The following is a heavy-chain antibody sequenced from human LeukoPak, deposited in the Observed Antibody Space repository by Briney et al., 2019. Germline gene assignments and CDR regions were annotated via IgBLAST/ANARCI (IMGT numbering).Heavy chain of an antibody. CDR1: GYTFTIYS. D-gene: IGHD3-3*01. V-gene: IGHV1-18*01. CDR3: ARDRTYYDFWSGYYSVNWFDP. CDR2: ISAYNGNT. J-gene: IGHJ5*02. Sequence: ASVKVSCKASGYTFTIYSISWVRQAPGQGLEWMGWISAYNGNTNYAQKLQGRVTMTTDTSTSTAYMELRSMRYDDTAVYYCARDRTYYDFWSGYYSVNWFDPWGQGTLVTVSS.